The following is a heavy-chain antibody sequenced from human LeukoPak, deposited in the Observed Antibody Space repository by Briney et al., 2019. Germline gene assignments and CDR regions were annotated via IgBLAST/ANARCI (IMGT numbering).Heavy chain of an antibody. D-gene: IGHD1-26*01. CDR2: INSDGSST. V-gene: IGHV3-74*01. CDR3: VRERGGSYDY. J-gene: IGHJ4*02. CDR1: GFTFSSYC. Sequence: PGGSLRLSCAASGFTFSSYCMHWVRQAPGKGLVWVSRINSDGSSTSYADSVKGRFTISRDNAKSTLHLQVNSLRADDTAIYYCVRERGGSYDYWGQGTLVTVSS.